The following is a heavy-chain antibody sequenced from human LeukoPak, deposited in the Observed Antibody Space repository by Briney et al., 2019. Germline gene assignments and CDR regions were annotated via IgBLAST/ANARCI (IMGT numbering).Heavy chain of an antibody. V-gene: IGHV4-39*01. D-gene: IGHD3-16*01. J-gene: IGHJ4*02. CDR2: LSYSGST. CDR1: GGSISSGSYY. Sequence: YPSETLSLTCTVSGGSISSGSYYWGWIRQPPGKGLECIGSLSYSGSTYYNPSLKSRVTISVDTSKNQFSLRLSSVTAADTAVYYCAKLGLIDYWGQGTLVTVSS. CDR3: AKLGLIDY.